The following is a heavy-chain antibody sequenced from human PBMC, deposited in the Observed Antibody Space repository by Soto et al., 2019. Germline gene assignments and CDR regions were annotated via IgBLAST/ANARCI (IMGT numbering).Heavy chain of an antibody. Sequence: QITLNESGPTVVRPTETLTLTCRFSGFSLTTSGVGVGWIRQSPGKAPEWLALIYWDDDKRYSASLKSRLTITKDTCKNQVLLTVSDLDPTDTATYYCAHRVLRTVFGLVTTTAIYFDFWGQGTPVAVSS. J-gene: IGHJ4*02. CDR3: AHRVLRTVFGLVTTTAIYFDF. V-gene: IGHV2-5*02. D-gene: IGHD3-3*01. CDR2: IYWDDDK. CDR1: GFSLTTSGVG.